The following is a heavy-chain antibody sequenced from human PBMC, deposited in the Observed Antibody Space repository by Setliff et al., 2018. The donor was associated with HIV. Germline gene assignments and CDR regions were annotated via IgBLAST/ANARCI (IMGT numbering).Heavy chain of an antibody. CDR3: ARTPIAARRRFDY. D-gene: IGHD6-6*01. J-gene: IGHJ4*02. CDR2: INPDGGGT. V-gene: IGHV1-2*06. CDR1: GYNFRGYY. Sequence: GASVKVSCKASGYNFRGYYIHWVRQAPGQGLEWMGRINPDGGGTLYADTFEDRVTMTRDTSTNTAYMELSRLTSDDTAVYYCARTPIAARRRFDYWGQGTLVTVSS.